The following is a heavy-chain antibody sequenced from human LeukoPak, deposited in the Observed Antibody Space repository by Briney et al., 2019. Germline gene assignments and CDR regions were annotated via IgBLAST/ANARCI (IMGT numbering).Heavy chain of an antibody. CDR2: ISSSGSTI. CDR1: AFTFSGHY. Sequence: GGSLRHSCAASAFTFSGHYMSWIRQAPGRGLECVSHISSSGSTIKYADSVKGRFTTSRDNAKNTLYLQMNSLRAEDTAVYYCAREPVVVMTTDVFDIWGQGTMVTVSS. D-gene: IGHD3-22*01. J-gene: IGHJ3*02. CDR3: AREPVVVMTTDVFDI. V-gene: IGHV3-11*04.